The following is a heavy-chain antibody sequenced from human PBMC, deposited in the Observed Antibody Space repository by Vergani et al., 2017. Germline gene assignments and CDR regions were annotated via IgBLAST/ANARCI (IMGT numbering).Heavy chain of an antibody. Sequence: EVQLLESGGGLVQPGGSLRLSCEASGFSFPGYAMSWVRQAPGKGLEWVSSVSGSSATPYYADSVKGRFIISRDNSKNTLHLQMNSLRADDTAVYYCTKGSRGYTGYFFVYWGQGTLATVSS. CDR1: GFSFPGYA. J-gene: IGHJ4*02. D-gene: IGHD5-12*01. CDR2: VSGSSATP. CDR3: TKGSRGYTGYFFVY. V-gene: IGHV3-23*01.